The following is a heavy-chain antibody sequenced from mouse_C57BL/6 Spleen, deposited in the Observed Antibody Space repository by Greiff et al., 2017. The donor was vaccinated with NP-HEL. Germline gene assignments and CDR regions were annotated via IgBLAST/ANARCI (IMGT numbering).Heavy chain of an antibody. V-gene: IGHV1-76*01. Sequence: QVQLQQSGAELVRPGASVKLSCKASGYTFTDYYINWVKQRPGQGLEWIARIYPGSGNTYYNEKFKGKATLTAEKSSSTAYMQLSSLTSEDSAVYFCARSTHWDWFAYWGQGTLVTVSA. CDR3: ARSTHWDWFAY. J-gene: IGHJ3*01. CDR2: IYPGSGNT. D-gene: IGHD4-1*01. CDR1: GYTFTDYY.